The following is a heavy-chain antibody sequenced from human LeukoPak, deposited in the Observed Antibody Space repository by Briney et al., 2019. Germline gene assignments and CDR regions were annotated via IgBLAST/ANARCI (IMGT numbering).Heavy chain of an antibody. J-gene: IGHJ4*02. CDR2: ISAYNGNT. CDR3: ARDPRRSGEAYFDY. V-gene: IGHV1-18*01. CDR1: GYTFTSYG. D-gene: IGHD2-15*01. Sequence: AASVKVSCKASGYTFTSYGISWVRQAPGQGLEWMGWISAYNGNTNYAQKLQGRVTMTTDTSTSTAYMELRSLRSDDTAVYYCARDPRRSGEAYFDYWGQGTLVTVSS.